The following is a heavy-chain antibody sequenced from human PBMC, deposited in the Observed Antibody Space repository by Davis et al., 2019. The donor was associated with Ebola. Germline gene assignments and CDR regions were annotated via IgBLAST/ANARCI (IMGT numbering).Heavy chain of an antibody. CDR2: ISPGHDNT. D-gene: IGHD2-2*01. Sequence: ASVKVSCKASGYTFTDYPMHWVRQAPGQGLEWMGWISPGHDNTKYSQQFQDRVTITTDTSASTAYMELSGLRSEDTAVYYCARVGWASSYQFDHWGQGTLVTVSS. V-gene: IGHV1-3*01. CDR1: GYTFTDYP. J-gene: IGHJ4*02. CDR3: ARVGWASSYQFDH.